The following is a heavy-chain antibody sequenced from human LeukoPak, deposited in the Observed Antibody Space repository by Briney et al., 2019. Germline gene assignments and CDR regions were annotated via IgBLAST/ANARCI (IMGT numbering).Heavy chain of an antibody. Sequence: ASVKVSCTASGGTFSSYAISWVRQAPGQGLEWMGGIIPIFGTANYAQKFQGRVTITADKSTSTAYMELSSLRSEDTAVYYCARATPLMITFGGVIVSGTSYYYYGMDVWGKGTTVTVSS. CDR3: ARATPLMITFGGVIVSGTSYYYYGMDV. J-gene: IGHJ6*04. CDR1: GGTFSSYA. V-gene: IGHV1-69*06. CDR2: IIPIFGTA. D-gene: IGHD3-16*02.